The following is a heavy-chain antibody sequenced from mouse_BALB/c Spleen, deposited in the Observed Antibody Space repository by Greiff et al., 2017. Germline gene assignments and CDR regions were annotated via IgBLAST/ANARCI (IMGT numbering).Heavy chain of an antibody. CDR3: ARGGNAMDY. CDR1: GYSITSDYA. J-gene: IGHJ4*01. Sequence: EVQLQQSRPGLVKPSQSLSLTCTVTGYSITSDYAWNWIRQFPGNKLEWMGYISYSGSTSYNPSLKSRISITRDTSKNQFFLQLNSVTTEDTATYYCARGGNAMDYWGQGTSVTVSS. V-gene: IGHV3-2*02. CDR2: ISYSGST.